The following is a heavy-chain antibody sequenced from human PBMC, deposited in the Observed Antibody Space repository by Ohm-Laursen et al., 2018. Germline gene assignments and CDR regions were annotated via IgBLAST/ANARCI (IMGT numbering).Heavy chain of an antibody. CDR2: IDTSSRGI. Sequence: SLRLSCAASGFSLSSYSMNWVRQAPGKGLQWVSYIDTSSRGIYSADSVKGRFTISRDNAKNSLYLQMNSLRAEDTAVYYCVRDDSTGKIYFDYWGQGTLVTVSS. V-gene: IGHV3-48*01. CDR3: VRDDSTGKIYFDY. J-gene: IGHJ4*02. D-gene: IGHD3-10*01. CDR1: GFSLSSYS.